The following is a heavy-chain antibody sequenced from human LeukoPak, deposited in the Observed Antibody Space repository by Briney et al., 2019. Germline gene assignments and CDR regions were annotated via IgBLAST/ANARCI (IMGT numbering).Heavy chain of an antibody. CDR2: ISSSGSTI. D-gene: IGHD3-22*01. V-gene: IGHV3-48*03. CDR1: GFTFSSYE. CDR3: ARGFHRYYYDSGAYSVY. J-gene: IGHJ4*02. Sequence: GGSLRLSCAASGFTFSSYEMNWVRQAPGKGLEWVSYISSSGSTIYYADSVKGRFTISRDNAKNSLYLQMNSLRAEDTAVYYCARGFHRYYYDSGAYSVYWGQGTLVTVSS.